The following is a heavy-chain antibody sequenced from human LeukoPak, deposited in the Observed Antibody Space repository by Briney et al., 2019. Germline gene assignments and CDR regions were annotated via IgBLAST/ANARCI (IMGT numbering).Heavy chain of an antibody. V-gene: IGHV4-39*02. J-gene: IGHJ4*02. CDR1: GGSISSSSYY. CDR2: IYYSGST. Sequence: SETLSLTCTVSGGSISSSSYYWGWIRQPPGKGLEWIGSIYYSGSTYYNPSLKSRVTISVDTSKNQFSLKLSSVTAADTAVYYCAIDGYGDGGGYWGQGTLVTVSS. CDR3: AIDGYGDGGGY. D-gene: IGHD5-18*01.